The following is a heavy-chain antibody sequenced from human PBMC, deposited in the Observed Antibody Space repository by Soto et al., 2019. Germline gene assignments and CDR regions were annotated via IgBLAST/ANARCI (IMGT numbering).Heavy chain of an antibody. Sequence: PSETLSLTCTVSVASICGFYWSWIRKSAGKGLEWIGRIYATGTTDYNPSLKSRVMMSVDTSKKQFSLKLRSVTAADTAVYYCVRDGTKTLRDWFDPWGQGISVTVSS. D-gene: IGHD1-1*01. CDR3: VRDGTKTLRDWFDP. CDR2: IYATGTT. V-gene: IGHV4-4*07. J-gene: IGHJ5*02. CDR1: VASICGFY.